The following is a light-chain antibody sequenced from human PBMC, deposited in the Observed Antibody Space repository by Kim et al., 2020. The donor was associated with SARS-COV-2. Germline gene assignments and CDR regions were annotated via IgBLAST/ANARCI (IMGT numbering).Light chain of an antibody. J-gene: IGLJ3*02. CDR3: NSRDSSGNHLKV. Sequence: LGQTVRITCQGDSLRSYYASWYPQKPGQAPVLVIYGKNNRPSGIPDRFSGSSSGNTASLTITGAQAEDEADYYCNSRDSSGNHLKVFGGGTQLTVL. V-gene: IGLV3-19*01. CDR2: GKN. CDR1: SLRSYY.